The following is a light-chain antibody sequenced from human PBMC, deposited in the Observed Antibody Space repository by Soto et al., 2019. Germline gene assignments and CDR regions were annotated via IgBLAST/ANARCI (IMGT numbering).Light chain of an antibody. CDR2: AAS. Sequence: DIPMTQSPSSLSASEGDRVTITCQASQVISNYVNWYQQKPGQAPKLLIYAASRLQSGVPSRFSGSGSGTDFTLTISSLQPEDFATYYCQQSHSTPLTFGQGTKMEIK. CDR3: QQSHSTPLT. V-gene: IGKV1-39*01. J-gene: IGKJ1*01. CDR1: QVISNY.